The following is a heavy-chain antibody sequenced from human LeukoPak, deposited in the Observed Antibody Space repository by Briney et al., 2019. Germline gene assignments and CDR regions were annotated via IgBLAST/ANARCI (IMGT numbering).Heavy chain of an antibody. CDR3: AREVGGSAFDI. Sequence: QPGGSLRLSCAASGFTFNNYAMNWVRLAPRKGLEWVSIIYSGGSTYYADSVKGRFTISRHNSKNTLYLQMNSLRAEDTAVYHCAREVGGSAFDIWGQGTMVTVSS. CDR1: GFTFNNYA. V-gene: IGHV3-53*04. CDR2: IYSGGST. D-gene: IGHD3-16*01. J-gene: IGHJ3*02.